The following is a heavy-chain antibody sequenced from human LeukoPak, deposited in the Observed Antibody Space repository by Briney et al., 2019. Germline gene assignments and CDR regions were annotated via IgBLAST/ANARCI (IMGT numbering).Heavy chain of an antibody. CDR1: GFTFSDYY. CDR3: ARDYYDSSGCIDY. J-gene: IGHJ4*02. CDR2: ISRSDSSI. V-gene: IGHV3-11*01. D-gene: IGHD3-22*01. Sequence: GGSLRLSCAASGFTFSDYYMSWIRQAPGKGLEWVSYISRSDSSIYYADSVRGRFTISRDNAKNSLYLHMNSLRAEDTAVCYCARDYYDSSGCIDYWGQGTLVTVSS.